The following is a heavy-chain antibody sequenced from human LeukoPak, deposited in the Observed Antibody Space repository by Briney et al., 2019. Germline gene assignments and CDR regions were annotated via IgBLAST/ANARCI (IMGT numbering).Heavy chain of an antibody. V-gene: IGHV3-21*01. CDR1: GFTFSSYS. CDR3: ARGHSSGWYPVDY. Sequence: PGGSLRLSCAASGFTFSSYSMNWVRQAPGKGLEWVSSISSSSIYIYYADSVKGRLTISRDNAKNSLYLQMNSLRAEDTAVYYCARGHSSGWYPVDYWGQGTLVTVSS. CDR2: ISSSSIYI. J-gene: IGHJ4*02. D-gene: IGHD6-19*01.